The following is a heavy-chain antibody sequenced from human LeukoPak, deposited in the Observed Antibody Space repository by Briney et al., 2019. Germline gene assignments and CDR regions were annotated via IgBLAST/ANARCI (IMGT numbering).Heavy chain of an antibody. D-gene: IGHD6-19*01. Sequence: GESLKISCKGSGYIFTSYWIGWVRQMPGKGLEWMGIIYPGDSDTRYSPSFQGQVTISADKSISTAYLQWSSLKASDTAMYYCARHRYSSGWYNWFDPWGQGTLVTVSS. V-gene: IGHV5-51*01. CDR2: IYPGDSDT. J-gene: IGHJ5*02. CDR3: ARHRYSSGWYNWFDP. CDR1: GYIFTSYW.